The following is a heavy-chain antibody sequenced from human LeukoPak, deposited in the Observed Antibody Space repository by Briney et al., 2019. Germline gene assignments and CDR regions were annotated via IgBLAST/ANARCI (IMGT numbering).Heavy chain of an antibody. V-gene: IGHV4-59*01. J-gene: IGHJ5*02. CDR3: ARDRGGYSGYEGFNWFDP. D-gene: IGHD5-12*01. Sequence: SETLSLTCTVSGGSISSYYWSWIRQPPGKGLEWIGYIYYSGSTNYNPSLKSRVTISVDTSKNQFSLKLSSVTAADTAVYYCARDRGGYSGYEGFNWFDPWGQGTLVTVSS. CDR1: GGSISSYY. CDR2: IYYSGST.